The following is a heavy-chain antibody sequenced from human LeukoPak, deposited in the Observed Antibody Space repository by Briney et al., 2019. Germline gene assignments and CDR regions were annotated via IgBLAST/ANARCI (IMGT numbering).Heavy chain of an antibody. J-gene: IGHJ4*01. Sequence: GGSLRLSCAASGFTFSSYGMHWVRQAPGKGLEWVAVISYDGSNKYYADSVKGRFTISRDNSKNTLYLQMNSLRAEGTAVYYCARSSSWYVPFDYWGQGTLVTVSS. CDR3: ARSSSWYVPFDY. CDR2: ISYDGSNK. CDR1: GFTFSSYG. V-gene: IGHV3-30*03. D-gene: IGHD6-13*01.